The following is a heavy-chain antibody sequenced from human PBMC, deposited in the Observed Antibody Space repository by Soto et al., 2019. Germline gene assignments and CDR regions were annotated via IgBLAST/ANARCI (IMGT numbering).Heavy chain of an antibody. V-gene: IGHV4-59*08. CDR1: GGSITSYY. CDR3: SRHYNGVGFYYGMNV. J-gene: IGHJ6*02. CDR2: IYYTGST. Sequence: QVQLQESGPGLVKPSETLSLTCTVSGGSITSYYWSWIRQPPGKGLEWLGYIYYTGSTNYNPSLEFRLSNAPETYKNQYSLRLSSLSSSGTDLYYLSRHYNGVGFYYGMNVWGQGTTVTGSS. D-gene: IGHD2-8*01.